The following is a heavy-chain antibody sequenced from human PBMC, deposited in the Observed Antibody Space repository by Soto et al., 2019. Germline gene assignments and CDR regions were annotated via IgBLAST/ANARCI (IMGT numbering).Heavy chain of an antibody. D-gene: IGHD3-10*01. J-gene: IGHJ5*02. Sequence: GGSLRLSCAASGFTFSSYGMHWVRQAPGKGLEWVAVIWYDGGNKYYADSVKGRFTISRDNSKNTLYLQMNSLRAEDTAVYYCARDVRYYYGSGSYVGPNWFAPWGQGTLVPVSS. CDR2: IWYDGGNK. V-gene: IGHV3-33*01. CDR3: ARDVRYYYGSGSYVGPNWFAP. CDR1: GFTFSSYG.